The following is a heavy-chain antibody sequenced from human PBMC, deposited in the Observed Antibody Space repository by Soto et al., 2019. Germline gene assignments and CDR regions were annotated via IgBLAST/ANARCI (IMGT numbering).Heavy chain of an antibody. D-gene: IGHD2-21*02. CDR2: IYYSGGT. Sequence: QVQLQESGPGLVNPSEPLSLTCTVSGGSISSSYWSWIRQPPGKGLEWIGYIYYSGGTNYNPSLMSRVTKSVDTSKHQFSLKLSAVTAVDTAVYYCARDRSGDYRNAFDIWGQGTMVTVSS. CDR1: GGSISSSY. V-gene: IGHV4-59*01. J-gene: IGHJ3*02. CDR3: ARDRSGDYRNAFDI.